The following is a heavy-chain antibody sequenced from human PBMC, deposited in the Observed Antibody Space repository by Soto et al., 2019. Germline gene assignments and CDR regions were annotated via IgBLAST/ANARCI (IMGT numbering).Heavy chain of an antibody. Sequence: QVQLVQSGAEVKKPGSSVKVSCKASGGTFSSYTISWVRQAPGQGLEWMGRIIPILGIANYAQKFQGRVTITADKSTSTAYMELSSMRSEDTAVDYCASDGYYYYYGMDVWGQGTTVTVSS. CDR3: ASDGYYYYYGMDV. J-gene: IGHJ6*02. V-gene: IGHV1-69*02. CDR2: IIPILGIA. CDR1: GGTFSSYT.